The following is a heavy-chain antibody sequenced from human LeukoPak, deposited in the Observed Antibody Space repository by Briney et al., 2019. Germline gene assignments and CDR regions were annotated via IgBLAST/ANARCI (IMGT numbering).Heavy chain of an antibody. CDR3: ARGPAYDFWSGYYPY. V-gene: IGHV1-18*01. D-gene: IGHD3-3*01. CDR2: ISAYNGNT. J-gene: IGHJ4*02. Sequence: ASVKVSCKASGYTFTSYGISWVRQAPGQGLEWMGWISAYNGNTNYAQKLQGRVTMTTDTSTSTAYMELSSLRSEDTAVYYCARGPAYDFWSGYYPYWGQGTLVTVSS. CDR1: GYTFTSYG.